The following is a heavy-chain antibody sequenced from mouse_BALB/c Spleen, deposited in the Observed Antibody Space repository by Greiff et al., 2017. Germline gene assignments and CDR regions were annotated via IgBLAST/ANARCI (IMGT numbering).Heavy chain of an antibody. V-gene: IGHV5-4*02. CDR2: ISDGGSYT. J-gene: IGHJ2*01. CDR1: GFTFSDYY. CDR3: ARKGEADFDY. Sequence: EVQGVESGGGLVKPGGSLKLSCAASGFTFSDYYMYWVRQTPEKRLEWVATISDGGSYTYYPDSVKGRFTISRDNAKNNLYLQMSSLKSEDTAMYYCARKGEADFDYWGQGTTLTVSS.